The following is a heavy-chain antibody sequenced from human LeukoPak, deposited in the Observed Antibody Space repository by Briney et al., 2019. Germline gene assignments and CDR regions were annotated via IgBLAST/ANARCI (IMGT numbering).Heavy chain of an antibody. CDR3: ARDLGREYYYDSSGYWVY. D-gene: IGHD3-22*01. CDR1: GFTFSSYW. V-gene: IGHV3-7*01. J-gene: IGHJ4*02. Sequence: TGGSLRLSCAASGFTFSSYWMSWVRQAPGKGLEWVANIKQDGSEKYYVDSVKGRFTISRDNAKNSLYLQMNSLRAEDTAVYYCARDLGREYYYDSSGYWVYWGQGTLVTVSS. CDR2: IKQDGSEK.